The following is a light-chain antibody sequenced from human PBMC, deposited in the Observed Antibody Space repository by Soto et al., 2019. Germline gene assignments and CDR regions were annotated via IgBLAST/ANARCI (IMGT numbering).Light chain of an antibody. J-gene: IGLJ2*01. Sequence: QSALTQPPSASRSPGQSVTISYTGTSSDVGGYKFVSWYQQHPGKVPKLIIYEVDKRPSGVPDRFSGSKSGNTASLTVSGLQAEDEADYYCSSYEGSNNLLFGGGTKLTVL. CDR3: SSYEGSNNLL. CDR2: EVD. CDR1: SSDVGGYKF. V-gene: IGLV2-8*01.